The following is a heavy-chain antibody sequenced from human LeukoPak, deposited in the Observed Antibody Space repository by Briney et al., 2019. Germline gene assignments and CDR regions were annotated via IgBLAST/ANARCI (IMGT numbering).Heavy chain of an antibody. CDR2: IKQDGSEE. J-gene: IGHJ6*03. Sequence: GGSLRLSCAASGFTFSSYWMSWVRQAPGKGLEWVANIKQDGSEEYYVDSVKGRFTISRDNAKNSLYLQMNSLRAEDTAVYYCAFTAPYYYYMDVWGKGTTVTVSS. V-gene: IGHV3-7*01. CDR3: AFTAPYYYYMDV. CDR1: GFTFSSYW.